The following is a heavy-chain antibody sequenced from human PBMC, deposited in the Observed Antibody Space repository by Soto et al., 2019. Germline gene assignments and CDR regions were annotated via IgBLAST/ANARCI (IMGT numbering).Heavy chain of an antibody. CDR2: MWYDVNTK. CDR3: AKSYGGNARFDY. V-gene: IGHV3-33*06. D-gene: IGHD4-17*01. CDR1: GFTFSSYN. Sequence: GGSLRLSCAASGFTFSSYNMHWVRQAPGKGLEWMAVMWYDVNTKSYADSVKGRFTISRDNSKNTLYLQMNSLGADDTAVYYCAKSYGGNARFDYWGQGTLVTVSS. J-gene: IGHJ4*02.